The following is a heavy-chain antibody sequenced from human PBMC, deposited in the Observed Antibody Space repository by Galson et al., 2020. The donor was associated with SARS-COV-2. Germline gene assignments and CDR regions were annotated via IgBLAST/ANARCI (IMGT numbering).Heavy chain of an antibody. CDR2: IYYSGIT. V-gene: IGHV4-31*03. Sequence: SETLSLTCTVSGGSISSGGYYWSWIRQHPGKGLEWIGYIYYSGITYYNPSLNSRVTISVDTYKNQFSLKLSSVTAADTAVYYCSRNIKDVVLEAAMWDAFDIWGQGKMVTVSS. CDR1: GGSISSGGYY. CDR3: SRNIKDVVLEAAMWDAFDI. J-gene: IGHJ3*02. D-gene: IGHD2-2*01.